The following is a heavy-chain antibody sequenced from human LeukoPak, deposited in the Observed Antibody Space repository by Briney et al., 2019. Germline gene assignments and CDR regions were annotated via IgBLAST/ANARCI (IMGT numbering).Heavy chain of an antibody. J-gene: IGHJ6*02. CDR2: IIPIFGTA. CDR3: ARDPTYCSSTSCHVIYYYYGMDV. V-gene: IGHV1-69*13. Sequence: SVKVSCKASGGTFSSYAISWVRQAPGQGLEWMGGIIPIFGTANYAQKFQGRVTITADESTSTAYMELGSLRSEDTAVYYCARDPTYCSSTSCHVIYYYYGMDVWGQGTTVTVSS. CDR1: GGTFSSYA. D-gene: IGHD2-2*01.